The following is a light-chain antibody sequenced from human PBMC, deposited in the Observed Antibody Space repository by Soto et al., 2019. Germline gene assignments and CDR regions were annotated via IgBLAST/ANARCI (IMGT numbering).Light chain of an antibody. CDR1: QSIGLA. V-gene: IGKV3-15*01. Sequence: EIVLTQSPATLSLSPGERATLSCRASQSIGLAIAWYQHKPGQAPRLLIYGASTRATGIPARFSGSGSGTDLTLNISRLQSEDFAVYYCQQYNNCPRTFGKRSKVDIK. CDR3: QQYNNCPRT. CDR2: GAS. J-gene: IGKJ1*01.